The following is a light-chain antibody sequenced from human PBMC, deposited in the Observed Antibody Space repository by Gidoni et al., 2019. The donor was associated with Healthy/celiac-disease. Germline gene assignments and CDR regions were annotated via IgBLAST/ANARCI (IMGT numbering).Light chain of an antibody. Sequence: DIQMPQSPSSLSASVGDRVTITCQASQDISNYLNWYQQKPGKAPKLLIYDASNEETGVPSRFSGSGSGTDFTFTISSLQPEDIATYYCQQYDNLPSLTFGGXTKVEIK. CDR1: QDISNY. J-gene: IGKJ4*01. V-gene: IGKV1-33*01. CDR2: DAS. CDR3: QQYDNLPSLT.